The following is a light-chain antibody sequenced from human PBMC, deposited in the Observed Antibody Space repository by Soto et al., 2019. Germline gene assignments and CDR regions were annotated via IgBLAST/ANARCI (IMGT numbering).Light chain of an antibody. Sequence: ESVWTQSKGTLSLSPGERATLSCRASQSVSSSYLAWYQQKPGQAPRLLIYGASSRATGIPDRFSGSGSGTDFTLTISRLEPEDFAVYYCQQYGSSPWTFGQGTKVDIK. CDR3: QQYGSSPWT. J-gene: IGKJ1*01. CDR1: QSVSSSY. V-gene: IGKV3-20*01. CDR2: GAS.